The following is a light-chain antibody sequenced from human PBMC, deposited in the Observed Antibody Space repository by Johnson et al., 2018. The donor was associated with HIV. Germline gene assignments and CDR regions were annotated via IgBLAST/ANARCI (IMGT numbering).Light chain of an antibody. CDR1: SSNIGNNY. CDR3: GTWDNSLSNGGV. V-gene: IGLV1-51*02. Sequence: QSVLTQPPSVSAAPGQKVTISCSGSSSNIGNNYVSWYQQLPGTAPKLLMYEDNKRPSGIPDRFSGSKSGTSATLGITGVQTGDEADYYCGTWDNSLSNGGVFGTGTKVTAL. J-gene: IGLJ1*01. CDR2: EDN.